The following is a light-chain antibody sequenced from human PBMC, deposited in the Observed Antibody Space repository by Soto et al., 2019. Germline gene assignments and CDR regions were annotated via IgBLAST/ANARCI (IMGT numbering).Light chain of an antibody. CDR3: QSYDSSLSGYV. J-gene: IGLJ1*01. CDR1: SSSVGAGYD. CDR2: GTN. Sequence: QAVVTQPPSVSGAPGQRVTISCTGSSSSVGAGYDVHWYQQLPGTDPKVVVYGTNNRPSGVPDRFSCSRSGTSASLAITGLQAEDEADYYCQSYDSSLSGYVFGTGTKVTVL. V-gene: IGLV1-40*01.